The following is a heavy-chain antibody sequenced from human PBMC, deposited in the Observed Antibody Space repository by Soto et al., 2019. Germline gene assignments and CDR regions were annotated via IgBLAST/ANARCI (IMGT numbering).Heavy chain of an antibody. CDR2: INHSGST. J-gene: IGHJ4*02. CDR1: VGSFSGYY. CDR3: ARGWGRIFDY. D-gene: IGHD7-27*01. V-gene: IGHV4-34*01. Sequence: QVQLQQWGAGLLKPSETLSLTCAVYVGSFSGYYWSWIRQPPGKGLEWIGEINHSGSTNYNPSLKSRVTISADTSKNQFSLKLSSVTAADTAVYYCARGWGRIFDYWGQGTLVTVSS.